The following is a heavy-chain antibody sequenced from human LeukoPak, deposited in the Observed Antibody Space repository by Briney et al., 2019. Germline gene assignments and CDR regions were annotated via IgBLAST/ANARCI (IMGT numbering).Heavy chain of an antibody. J-gene: IGHJ4*02. CDR3: ARDRIAAPDDFDY. D-gene: IGHD6-13*01. CDR1: GYTFTGYY. CDR2: VNPNSGGT. V-gene: IGHV1-2*02. Sequence: EASVKVSCTASGYTFTGYYIHWVRQAPGQGLEWMGWVNPNSGGTNYAQNFQGRVTMTRDTSTSTAYMEVSSLRSDDTAVYYCARDRIAAPDDFDYWGQGTPVTVSS.